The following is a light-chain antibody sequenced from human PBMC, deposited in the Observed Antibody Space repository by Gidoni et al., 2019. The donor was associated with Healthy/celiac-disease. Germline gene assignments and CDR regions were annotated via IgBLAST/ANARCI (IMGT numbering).Light chain of an antibody. V-gene: IGLV3-19*01. J-gene: IGLJ2*01. Sequence: SSELTQDPAVSVALGQTVRITCQGDSLRNYYASWYQQKPGQAPVLVIYGKNNRTSGIPDRFSGSSSGNTAALTITGAQAEDEADYYCNSRDNSGNHVVFGGGTKLTVL. CDR3: NSRDNSGNHVV. CDR1: SLRNYY. CDR2: GKN.